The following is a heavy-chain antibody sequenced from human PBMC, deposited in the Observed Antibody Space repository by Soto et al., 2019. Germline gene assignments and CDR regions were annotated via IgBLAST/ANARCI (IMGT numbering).Heavy chain of an antibody. CDR3: ARSLRDYYGMDV. V-gene: IGHV5-51*01. Sequence: PGESLKISCKGAGYSFTSYWICLVRQMPGKGLEWRGIIYVGDSDTRNSPSFKGQVTISADKSINTAYLQWSSLKASDTAMYYCARSLRDYYGMDVWGQGTTVTVSS. J-gene: IGHJ6*02. D-gene: IGHD3-3*01. CDR2: IYVGDSDT. CDR1: GYSFTSYW.